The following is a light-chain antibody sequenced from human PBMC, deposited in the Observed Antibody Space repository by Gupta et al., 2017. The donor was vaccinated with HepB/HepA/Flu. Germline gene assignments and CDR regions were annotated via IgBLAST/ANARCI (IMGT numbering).Light chain of an antibody. CDR2: GTS. J-gene: IGKJ1*01. CDR3: LQHNQWPPRT. V-gene: IGKV3-15*01. Sequence: IVMTQSPATLSVSPGGRATLSCRASQSVGTTLAWYQQRPGQGPRLLISGTSIRATGVPARFSGSGSGTEFTLTISSLQSEDVAVYYCLQHNQWPPRTFGQGTKVEIK. CDR1: QSVGTT.